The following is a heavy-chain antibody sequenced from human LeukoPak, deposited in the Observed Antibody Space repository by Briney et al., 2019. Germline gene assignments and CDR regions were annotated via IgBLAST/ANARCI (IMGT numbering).Heavy chain of an antibody. CDR1: GYTFTSYD. J-gene: IGHJ5*02. V-gene: IGHV1-8*01. D-gene: IGHD6-13*01. Sequence: ASVKVPCKASGYTFTSYDINWVRQATGQGLEWMGWMNPNSGNTGYAQKFQGRVTMTRNTSISTAYMELSSLRSEDTAVYYCARGKYSSSWSNWFDPWGQGTLVTVSS. CDR2: MNPNSGNT. CDR3: ARGKYSSSWSNWFDP.